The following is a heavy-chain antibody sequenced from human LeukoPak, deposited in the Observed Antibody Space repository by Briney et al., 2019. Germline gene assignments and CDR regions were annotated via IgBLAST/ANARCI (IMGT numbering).Heavy chain of an antibody. CDR1: GASISSYY. J-gene: IGHJ5*02. CDR3: ARTRDSSTSVDP. CDR2: MYYSGST. D-gene: IGHD6-13*01. V-gene: IGHV4-59*01. Sequence: PSETLSLTCTVSGASISSYYWTWIRQPPGKGLEWIGYMYYSGSTKYNPSLKSRVTISVDTSKNQFSLKLSSVTAADTAVYYCARTRDSSTSVDPWGQGTLVTVSS.